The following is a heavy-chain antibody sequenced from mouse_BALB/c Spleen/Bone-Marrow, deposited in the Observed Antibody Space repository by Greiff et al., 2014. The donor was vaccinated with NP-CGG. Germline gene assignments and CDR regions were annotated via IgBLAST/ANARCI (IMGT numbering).Heavy chain of an antibody. V-gene: IGHV1-18*01. CDR1: GYSFTGYT. J-gene: IGHJ3*01. CDR3: ARDYYGSSYGFAY. CDR2: INPYNGGT. Sequence: VQLQQSGPELVKPGASMKISCKASGYSFTGYTMNWVKQSHGKSLEWIGLINPYNGGTSYNQKFKGKATLTAGKSSSTAYMELLSLTSEDSAVYYCARDYYGSSYGFAYWGQGTLVTVSA. D-gene: IGHD1-1*01.